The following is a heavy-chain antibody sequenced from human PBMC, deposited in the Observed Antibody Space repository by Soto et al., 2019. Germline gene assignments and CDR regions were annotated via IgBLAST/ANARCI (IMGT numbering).Heavy chain of an antibody. V-gene: IGHV3-23*01. D-gene: IGHD3-22*01. CDR1: GFPFSSYA. CDR3: AKRDNSDTSGYAALFAS. CDR2: ISGSGSRT. Sequence: EVQLLESGGGLVQPGGSLRLSCAASGFPFSSYAMSWVRQAPGKGLEWASGISGSGSRTYYADSVKGRCTISRDNSKNTLYLEMNSLSVEDTAIFFCAKRDNSDTSGYAALFASWGQGTLVAVSS. J-gene: IGHJ4*02.